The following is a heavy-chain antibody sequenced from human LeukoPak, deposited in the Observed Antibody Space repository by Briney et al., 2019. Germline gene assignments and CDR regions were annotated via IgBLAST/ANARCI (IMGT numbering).Heavy chain of an antibody. CDR2: ISYDGSNK. J-gene: IGHJ4*02. D-gene: IGHD6-13*01. CDR1: GFTFSSYA. V-gene: IGHV3-30-3*01. Sequence: GGSLRLSCATSGFTFSSYAMHWVRQAPGKGLEWVAVISYDGSNKYYADSVKGRFTISRDNSKNTLYLQMNSLRAEDTAVYYCAREAFIAAAGQYYFDYWGQGTLVTVSS. CDR3: AREAFIAAAGQYYFDY.